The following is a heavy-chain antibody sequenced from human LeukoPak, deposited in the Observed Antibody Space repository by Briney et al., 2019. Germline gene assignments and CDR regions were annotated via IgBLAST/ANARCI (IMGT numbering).Heavy chain of an antibody. J-gene: IGHJ4*02. Sequence: GGSLRLSCAASGFTFSSSAMSWVRQAPGKGLEWVSAISNNGGYTYYADSVKGRFTISGDSSKNTLYLQMNSLRAEDTAVYYCARLKIDGTHFDYWGQGTLVTVSS. CDR1: GFTFSSSA. V-gene: IGHV3-23*01. D-gene: IGHD3-9*01. CDR3: ARLKIDGTHFDY. CDR2: ISNNGGYT.